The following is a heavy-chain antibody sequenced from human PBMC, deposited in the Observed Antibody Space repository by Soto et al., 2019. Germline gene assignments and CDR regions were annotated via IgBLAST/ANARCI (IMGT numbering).Heavy chain of an antibody. J-gene: IGHJ4*02. CDR1: GGSFSGYY. Sequence: SETLSLTCAVYGGSFSGYYWSWIRQPPGKGLEWIGEINHSGSTNYNPSLTSRVTISVDTSKKQFSLKLSSVTAADTAVYYCARCGLTGEATRPYYFDYWAQGTVLTVSS. CDR3: ARCGLTGEATRPYYFDY. V-gene: IGHV4-34*01. CDR2: INHSGST. D-gene: IGHD6-6*01.